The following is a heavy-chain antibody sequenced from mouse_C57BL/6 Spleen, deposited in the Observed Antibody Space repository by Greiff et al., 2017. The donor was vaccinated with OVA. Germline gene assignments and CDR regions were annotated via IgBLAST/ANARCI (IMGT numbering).Heavy chain of an antibody. CDR2: INYDGSST. CDR1: GFTFRDYY. CDR3: ARDDGNEWYFDV. D-gene: IGHD2-1*01. V-gene: IGHV5-16*01. J-gene: IGHJ1*03. Sequence: EVNVVEPEGGLVQPGSSMKLSCTASGFTFRDYYMAWVRQVPEQGLEWVANINYDGSSTYYLDSLKSSFIISRDNAKNILYLQMSSLKSEDTATDVCARDDGNEWYFDVWGTGTTVTVSA.